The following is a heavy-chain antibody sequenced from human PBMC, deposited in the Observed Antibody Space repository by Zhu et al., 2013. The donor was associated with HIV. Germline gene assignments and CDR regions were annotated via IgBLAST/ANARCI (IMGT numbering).Heavy chain of an antibody. CDR1: GGTFSSYA. D-gene: IGHD1-7*01. CDR2: IIPIFGTA. V-gene: IGHV1-69*01. CDR3: ARRPGELRNYYYYGMDV. J-gene: IGHJ6*02. Sequence: VQLVQSGAEVKKPGSSVKVSCKASGGTFSSYAISWVRQAPGQGLEWMGGIIPIFGTANYAQKFQGRVTITADESTSTAYMELSSLRSEDTAVYYCARRPGELRNYYYYGMDVWGQGTTVTVSS.